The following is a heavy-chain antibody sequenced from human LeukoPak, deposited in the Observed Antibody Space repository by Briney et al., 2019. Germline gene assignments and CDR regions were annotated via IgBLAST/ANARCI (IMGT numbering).Heavy chain of an antibody. CDR1: GYTFTSYY. V-gene: IGHV1-46*01. J-gene: IGHJ3*02. D-gene: IGHD1-1*01. CDR3: ARETTGTADAFDI. CDR2: INPSGGST. Sequence: ASVKVSCKASGYTFTSYYMHWVRQAPGQGLEWMGIINPSGGSTSYAQKFQGRVTMTRDTPISTAYMELSRLRSDDTAVYYCARETTGTADAFDIWGQGTMVTVSS.